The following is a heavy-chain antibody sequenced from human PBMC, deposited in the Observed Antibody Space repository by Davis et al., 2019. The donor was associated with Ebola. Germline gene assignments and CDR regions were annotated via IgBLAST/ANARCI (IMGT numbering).Heavy chain of an antibody. V-gene: IGHV1-2*06. CDR2: INPNSGGT. J-gene: IGHJ4*02. Sequence: ASVKVSCKASGYTFTGYYMHWVRQAPGQGLEWMGRINPNSGGTNYAQKFQGRVTMTRDTSISTAYMELSSLRSEDTAVYYCARPPTIFGVGLDYWGQGTLVTVSS. CDR3: ARPPTIFGVGLDY. D-gene: IGHD3-3*01. CDR1: GYTFTGYY.